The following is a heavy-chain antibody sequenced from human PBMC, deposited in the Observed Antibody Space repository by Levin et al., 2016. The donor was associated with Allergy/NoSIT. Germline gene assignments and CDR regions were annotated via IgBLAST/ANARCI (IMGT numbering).Heavy chain of an antibody. V-gene: IGHV3-74*01. D-gene: IGHD5-18*01. J-gene: IGHJ6*02. Sequence: WIRQPPGKGLVWVSRINSDGSSTSYADSVKGRFTISRDNAKNTLYLQMNSLRAEDTAVYYCARDLWDQASYGLYYYYYGMDVWGQGTTVTVSS. CDR2: INSDGSST. CDR3: ARDLWDQASYGLYYYYYGMDV.